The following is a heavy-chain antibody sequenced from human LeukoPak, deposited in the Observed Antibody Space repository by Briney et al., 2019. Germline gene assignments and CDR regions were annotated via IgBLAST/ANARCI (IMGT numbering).Heavy chain of an antibody. J-gene: IGHJ3*02. V-gene: IGHV4-4*07. CDR2: IYSSGTT. Sequence: SETLSLTCAVSGGSINNYYWSWIRQSAGKGLEWIGRIYSSGTTNYNPSLKSRVIMSVDTSKNQLSLKLSSVTAADTAVYYCARETLRWYRIFGPGAFDIWGQGTMVTVSS. CDR1: GGSINNYY. D-gene: IGHD4-23*01. CDR3: ARETLRWYRIFGPGAFDI.